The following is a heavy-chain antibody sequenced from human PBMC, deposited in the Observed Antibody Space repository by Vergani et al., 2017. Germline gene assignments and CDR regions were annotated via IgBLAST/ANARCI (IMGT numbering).Heavy chain of an antibody. J-gene: IGHJ4*02. V-gene: IGHV1-69*01. D-gene: IGHD4-17*01. CDR2: IIPIFGTA. Sequence: QVQLVQSGAEVKKSGASVKVSCKTSGGTFSSYAIIWVRQAPGQGLEWMGGIIPIFGTANYAQKFQGRVTINADESTSTAYMELSSLRSEDTAVYYCARDQSPPSGDYVHWGQGTLVTVSS. CDR3: ARDQSPPSGDYVH. CDR1: GGTFSSYA.